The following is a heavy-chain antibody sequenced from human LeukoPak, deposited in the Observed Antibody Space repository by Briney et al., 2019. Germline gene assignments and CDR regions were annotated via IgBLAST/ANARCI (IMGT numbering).Heavy chain of an antibody. V-gene: IGHV4-38-2*02. Sequence: SETLSLTCTVSGYSISSGYYWGWIRQPPGKGLEWIGSIYHSGSTYYNPSLKSRVTISVDTPRNQFSLKLNSVTATDTALYYCARDRGAGDYTDYWGQGTLVTVSS. D-gene: IGHD4-17*01. J-gene: IGHJ4*02. CDR3: ARDRGAGDYTDY. CDR1: GYSISSGYY. CDR2: IYHSGST.